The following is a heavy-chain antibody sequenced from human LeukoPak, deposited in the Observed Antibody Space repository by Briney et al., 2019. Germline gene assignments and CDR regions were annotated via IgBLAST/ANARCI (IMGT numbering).Heavy chain of an antibody. CDR3: ARKAVDLGYSYADY. CDR1: GGSISSGSYY. J-gene: IGHJ4*02. V-gene: IGHV4-39*07. Sequence: SQTLSLTCTVSGGSISSGSYYWGWIRQPPGKGLECIGSIYYSGSTYYNPSLKNRVTIAVDTSKNQFSLRLSSVTAADTAVYYCARKAVDLGYSYADYWGQGALVTVSS. D-gene: IGHD5-18*01. CDR2: IYYSGST.